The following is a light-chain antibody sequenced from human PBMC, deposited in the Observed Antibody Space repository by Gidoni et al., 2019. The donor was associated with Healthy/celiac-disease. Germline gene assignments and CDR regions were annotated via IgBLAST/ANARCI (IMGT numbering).Light chain of an antibody. V-gene: IGKV1-5*01. J-gene: IGKJ1*01. CDR3: QQYNSDRT. Sequence: DIHMTQSPSTLSASVGDRVTITCRASQSISSWLAWYQQKPGKAPKLLIYDASSLESGVPSRFSGSGSGTEFTLTISSLQPDDFATYYCQQYNSDRTFGQGTKVEIK. CDR2: DAS. CDR1: QSISSW.